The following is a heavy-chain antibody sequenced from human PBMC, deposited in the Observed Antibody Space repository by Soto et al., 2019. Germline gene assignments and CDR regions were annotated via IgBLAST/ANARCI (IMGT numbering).Heavy chain of an antibody. D-gene: IGHD4-17*01. V-gene: IGHV4-30-4*01. CDR2: IYYSGFS. J-gene: IGHJ4*02. Sequence: QVQLQESGPGLVKPSQTLSLTCTVSGGFISSGDYYWSWIRQPPGKGLEWIGYIYYSGFSYYNPTRKSRVTSSKDSSKHQFSLMLSSVSAADTAEYYWARRGDYVPFDHWGQGTLVTVSS. CDR1: GGFISSGDYY. CDR3: ARRGDYVPFDH.